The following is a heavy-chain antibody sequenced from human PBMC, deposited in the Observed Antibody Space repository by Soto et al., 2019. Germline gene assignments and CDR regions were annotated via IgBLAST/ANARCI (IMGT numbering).Heavy chain of an antibody. D-gene: IGHD3-10*01. CDR1: GFTFNDYS. V-gene: IGHV3-21*01. Sequence: AGSLSLSCEASGFTFNDYSMDWFRQPPGKGLEWVSSISSSGTYIYYADSVKGRFVISRDNATNVMYLQLDTLRAEDTAVYYCVRAGHVFDVHYYGMDLWGQGTTVTVSS. J-gene: IGHJ6*02. CDR3: VRAGHVFDVHYYGMDL. CDR2: ISSSGTYI.